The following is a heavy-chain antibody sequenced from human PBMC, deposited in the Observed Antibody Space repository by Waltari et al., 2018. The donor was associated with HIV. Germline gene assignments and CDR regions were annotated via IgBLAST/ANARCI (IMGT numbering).Heavy chain of an antibody. D-gene: IGHD4-17*01. V-gene: IGHV3-30*04. Sequence: QVQLVESGGGVVQPGRSLRLSCAASGFTFSSYAMHWVRQAPGKGLEWVAVISYDGSNKYYADSVKGRFTISRDNSKNTLYLQMNSLRAEDTAVYYCARMGDYGGNAPFDYWGQGTLVTVSS. CDR1: GFTFSSYA. CDR2: ISYDGSNK. J-gene: IGHJ4*02. CDR3: ARMGDYGGNAPFDY.